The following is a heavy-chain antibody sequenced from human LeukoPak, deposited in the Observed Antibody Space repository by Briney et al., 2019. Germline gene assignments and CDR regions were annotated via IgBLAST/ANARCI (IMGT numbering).Heavy chain of an antibody. V-gene: IGHV5-10-1*01. D-gene: IGHD6-13*01. CDR2: IDPSDSYT. Sequence: GEFLKISCQCSGYSFTSYWINWVRPMPGKGLEWMGRIDPSDSYTNYSPPFQCHVTISGDKSISTAYLQWSSLKASDTAMYYCARRGVAAVGSFDYWGQGTLVIVSS. CDR1: GYSFTSYW. J-gene: IGHJ4*02. CDR3: ARRGVAAVGSFDY.